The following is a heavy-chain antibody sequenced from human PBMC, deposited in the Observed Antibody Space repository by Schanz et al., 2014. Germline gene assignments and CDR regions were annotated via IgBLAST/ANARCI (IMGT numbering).Heavy chain of an antibody. CDR3: AREKRRTEVVLDH. V-gene: IGHV3-48*03. J-gene: IGHJ4*02. CDR2: IDRSFTS. CDR1: GFDFSGHN. Sequence: EMQLVESGGGLVQPGGSLRLSCVASGFDFSGHNMNWVRQAPGKGLEWLSYIDRSFTSFYVDSVKGRFTISRDNAKNSLYLQMNSLRAEDTAVYYCAREKRRTEVVLDHWGQGTLVTVS.